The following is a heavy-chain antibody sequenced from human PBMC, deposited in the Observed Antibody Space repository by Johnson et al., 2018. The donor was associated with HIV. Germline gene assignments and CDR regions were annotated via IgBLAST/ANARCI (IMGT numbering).Heavy chain of an antibody. J-gene: IGHJ3*02. Sequence: QMQLVESGGGVVQPGRSLTLSCAASGFTLSSHGIHWVRQAPGKGLEWVAIMWYDGSHLGCADSVKDRFTISRDVSKNTVYLQMSSLKPEYTAVYYCTRDRIQIWSYVGTFDTWGPGALVTVSS. V-gene: IGHV3-33*01. CDR3: TRDRIQIWSYVGTFDT. CDR2: MWYDGSHL. CDR1: GFTLSSHG. D-gene: IGHD5-18*01.